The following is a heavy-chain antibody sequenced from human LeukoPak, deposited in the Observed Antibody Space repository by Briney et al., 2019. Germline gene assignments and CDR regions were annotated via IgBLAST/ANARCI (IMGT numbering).Heavy chain of an antibody. CDR1: GFTFSSYE. Sequence: GGSLRLSCAASGFTFSSYEMNWVRQAPGKGLEWVSYISNSGGTIFYADSVKGRFTVSRDNAKNSLYLQMNSLRAEDTAVYYCVRRYCSSTSCTLDSWGQGTLVTVSS. D-gene: IGHD2-2*01. V-gene: IGHV3-48*03. J-gene: IGHJ4*02. CDR2: ISNSGGTI. CDR3: VRRYCSSTSCTLDS.